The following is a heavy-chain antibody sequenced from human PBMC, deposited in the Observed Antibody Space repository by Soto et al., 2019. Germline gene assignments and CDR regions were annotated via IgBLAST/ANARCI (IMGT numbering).Heavy chain of an antibody. CDR2: IKQSGSDR. CDR1: GFTFSSYW. CDR3: ASVKSWAVSP. J-gene: IGHJ5*02. V-gene: IGHV3-7*01. D-gene: IGHD3-10*01. Sequence: EVQLVESGGGLVQPGGSLRLSCAASGFTFSSYWMSWVRQAPGKGLEWVAHIKQSGSDRYYVDSVRGRFTISRDNAKNSLYLQMISLRVEDTAMYYCASVKSWAVSPWGQGTLVTVSS.